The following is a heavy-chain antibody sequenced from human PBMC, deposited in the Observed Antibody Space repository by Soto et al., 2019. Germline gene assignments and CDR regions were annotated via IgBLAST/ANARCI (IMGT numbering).Heavy chain of an antibody. V-gene: IGHV3-73*01. Sequence: WVSLRLSCVASGFTFSGSAMHWVRQASGKGLEWVGRIRSKANSYATAYAASVKGRFTISRDDSKNTAYLQMNSLKTEDTAVYYCTKSEKDYDFWSENPWNWCDPWGQGPLVTDSS. J-gene: IGHJ5*02. CDR3: TKSEKDYDFWSENPWNWCDP. CDR1: GFTFSGSA. D-gene: IGHD3-3*01. CDR2: IRSKANSYAT.